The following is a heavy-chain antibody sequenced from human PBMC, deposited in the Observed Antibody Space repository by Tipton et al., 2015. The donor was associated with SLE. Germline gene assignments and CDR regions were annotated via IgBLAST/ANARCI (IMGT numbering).Heavy chain of an antibody. CDR2: IHASGSSGST. J-gene: IGHJ4*02. CDR1: GGSISSGGHY. V-gene: IGHV4-61*02. D-gene: IGHD3-16*01. Sequence: TLRLSCTVSGGSISSGGHYWSWIRQPAGKGLEWIGRIHASGSSGSTEYNPSLKSRVSMSLATSKNQFSLKLSSVTAADTAVYYCATQGYYDSSFDYWGQGTLVTVSS. CDR3: ATQGYYDSSFDY.